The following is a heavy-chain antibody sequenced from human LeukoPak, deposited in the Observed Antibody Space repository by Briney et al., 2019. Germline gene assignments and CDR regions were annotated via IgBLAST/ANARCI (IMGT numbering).Heavy chain of an antibody. CDR1: GFTVSSNY. D-gene: IGHD2-21*02. CDR2: IYNVGTT. V-gene: IGHV3-53*01. CDR3: ARIPAGYGVDSGGY. J-gene: IGHJ4*02. Sequence: PGGSLRLSCAASGFTVSSNYMTWVRQAPGKGLEWVSVIYNVGTTYYADSLKGRFTISRDNSKNTLYLQINSLRADDTAVYYCARIPAGYGVDSGGYWGQGTLVTVSS.